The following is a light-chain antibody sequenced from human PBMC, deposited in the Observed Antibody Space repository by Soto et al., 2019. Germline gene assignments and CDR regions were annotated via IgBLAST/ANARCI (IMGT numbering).Light chain of an antibody. CDR2: WAS. V-gene: IGKV4-1*01. CDR1: QSVLYSYNNNNY. CDR3: QQYYSPPRT. Sequence: DIVMTQSPDSLAVSLGDRATINCKSSQSVLYSYNNNNYLAWYQQKPGQPPKLLIYWASTRESGVPDRFSGSGSGTDFTLTISRLQAEDVAVYYCQQYYSPPRTFGGGTKVEIK. J-gene: IGKJ4*01.